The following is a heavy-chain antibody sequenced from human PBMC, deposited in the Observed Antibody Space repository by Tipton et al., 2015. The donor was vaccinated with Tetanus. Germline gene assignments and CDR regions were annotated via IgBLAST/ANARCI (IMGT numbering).Heavy chain of an antibody. J-gene: IGHJ4*02. V-gene: IGHV3-53*01. Sequence: SLRLSCAASGFTVSSNYMSWVRQAPGKGLEWVSVIYVGGDTYYADSVKGRFTISRDNSQNTLYLQMNSLRAEDTAVYYCARDEWWGGLTYWGQGTLVTVSS. CDR3: ARDEWWGGLTY. D-gene: IGHD2-15*01. CDR1: GFTVSSNY. CDR2: IYVGGDT.